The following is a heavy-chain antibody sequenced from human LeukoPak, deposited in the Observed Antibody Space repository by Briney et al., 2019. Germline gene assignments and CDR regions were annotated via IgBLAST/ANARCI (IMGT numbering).Heavy chain of an antibody. CDR3: ARAATGVQLVFLWDWFDP. D-gene: IGHD6-6*01. Sequence: SETLSLTCNVFGGSISSGSYYWGWIRQPPGKGLEWLGSIYYSGSTHYNPSLKSRVTISVDTSKNQFSLKLSSVTAADTAVYYCARAATGVQLVFLWDWFDPWGQGTLVTVSS. J-gene: IGHJ5*02. CDR2: IYYSGST. V-gene: IGHV4-39*07. CDR1: GGSISSGSYY.